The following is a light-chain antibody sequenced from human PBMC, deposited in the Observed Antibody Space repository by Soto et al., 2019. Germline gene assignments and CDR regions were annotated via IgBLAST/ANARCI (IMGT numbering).Light chain of an antibody. Sequence: QSVLTQPPSASASLGASVTLTCTLSSGYSNYKVDWYQQRPGKGPRFVMRVGTGGIVGSKGDGIPDRFSVLGSGLNRYLNIKNIQEEDESDYHCGADHGSGSNFVYVFGTGTKVTVL. V-gene: IGLV9-49*01. CDR3: GADHGSGSNFVYV. J-gene: IGLJ1*01. CDR1: SGYSNYK. CDR2: VGTGGIVG.